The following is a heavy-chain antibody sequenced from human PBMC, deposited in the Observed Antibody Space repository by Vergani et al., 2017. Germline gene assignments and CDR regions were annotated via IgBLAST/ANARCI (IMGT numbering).Heavy chain of an antibody. D-gene: IGHD3-22*01. CDR2: IYYSGGT. V-gene: IGHV4-39*01. Sequence: QLQLQESGPGLVKPSETLSLTCTVSGGSISSSTYYWGWIRQPPGKGLEWIGSIYYSGGTYYNPSLKSRVTISVDTSKNQFSLKLSSVTAADTAVYYCARQARYYYDSSGDFDYWGQGTLVTVSS. CDR1: GGSISSSTYY. CDR3: ARQARYYYDSSGDFDY. J-gene: IGHJ4*02.